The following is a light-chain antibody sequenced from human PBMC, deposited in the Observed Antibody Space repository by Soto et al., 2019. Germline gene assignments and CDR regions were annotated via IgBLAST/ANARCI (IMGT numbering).Light chain of an antibody. J-gene: IGKJ1*01. Sequence: DIQMTQSPSTLSASVGDRVIITCRASQSISDYLAWYQQKPGKAPKLLIYKASTLKSGVPSRFSGSGSGTEFTLTISSLQPDDFATYYCQHYNSYSEAFGQGTKVDNK. V-gene: IGKV1-5*03. CDR3: QHYNSYSEA. CDR1: QSISDY. CDR2: KAS.